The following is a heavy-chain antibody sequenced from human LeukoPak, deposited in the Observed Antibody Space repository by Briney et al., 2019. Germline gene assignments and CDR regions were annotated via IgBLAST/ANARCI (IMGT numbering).Heavy chain of an antibody. Sequence: GGSLRLSCAASGLTFSTYTMHWVRQAPGKGLEWLLSISSRSNFINYSDSVRGRFTISRDNADNSLFLQMNSLSAEDTAVYYCARARVYGYSSGGLIDFWGQGTTVTVSS. CDR3: ARARVYGYSSGGLIDF. D-gene: IGHD5-18*01. CDR1: GLTFSTYT. CDR2: ISSRSNFI. V-gene: IGHV3-21*06. J-gene: IGHJ4*02.